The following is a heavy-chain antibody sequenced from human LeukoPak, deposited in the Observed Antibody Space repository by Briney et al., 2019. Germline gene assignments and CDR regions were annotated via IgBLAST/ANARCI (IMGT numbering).Heavy chain of an antibody. J-gene: IGHJ6*02. CDR1: GYTFINYW. V-gene: IGHV5-51*01. CDR3: ARHGYCSTTSCSTPNYYYGLDV. CDR2: ICPGDSDP. D-gene: IGHD2-2*01. Sequence: GESLKISCKGSGYTFINYWIGWVRQMPGKGLEWMGIICPGDSDPRYSPSFQGQVTISVDKSISTAHLQWSSLKASDTAVYYCARHGYCSTTSCSTPNYYYGLDVWGQGTTVTVS.